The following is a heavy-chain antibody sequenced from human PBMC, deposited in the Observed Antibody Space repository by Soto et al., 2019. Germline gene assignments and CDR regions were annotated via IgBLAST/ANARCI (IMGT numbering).Heavy chain of an antibody. Sequence: GGSLRLSCVASGISLSDNYMAWIRQAPGKGLEWLSYISNSDYTTYYTDSVKGRFTISRDNAKNSLYLQLDGLRVEDTAVYYCASGKWSLDYWGQGILVTVSS. J-gene: IGHJ4*02. V-gene: IGHV3-11*01. CDR2: ISNSDYTT. D-gene: IGHD2-15*01. CDR1: GISLSDNY. CDR3: ASGKWSLDY.